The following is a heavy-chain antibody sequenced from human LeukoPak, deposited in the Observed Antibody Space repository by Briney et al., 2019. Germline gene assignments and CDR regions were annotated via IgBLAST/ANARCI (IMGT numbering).Heavy chain of an antibody. CDR3: ASVAADPVYFDY. CDR2: INPNSGGT. Sequence: ASVKVSCKASGYTFTSYAMNWVRQAPGQGLEWMGWINPNSGGTNYAQKFQGRVTMTRDTSISTAYMELSRLRSDDTAVYYCASVAADPVYFDYWGQGTLVTVSS. J-gene: IGHJ4*02. CDR1: GYTFTSYA. V-gene: IGHV1-2*02. D-gene: IGHD2-15*01.